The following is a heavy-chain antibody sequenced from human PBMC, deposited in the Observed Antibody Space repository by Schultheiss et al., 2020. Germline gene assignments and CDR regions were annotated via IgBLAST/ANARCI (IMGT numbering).Heavy chain of an antibody. V-gene: IGHV3-33*08. CDR1: GFTFSSYS. D-gene: IGHD4-17*01. CDR3: ARDTRPTVTTRYGMDV. Sequence: GGSLRLSCAASGFTFSSYSMNWVRQAPGKGLEWVAVIWYDGSNEYYADSVKGRFTISRDNSRNTVHLQMNSLRAEDTAVYYCARDTRPTVTTRYGMDVWGQGTTVTVSS. J-gene: IGHJ6*02. CDR2: IWYDGSNE.